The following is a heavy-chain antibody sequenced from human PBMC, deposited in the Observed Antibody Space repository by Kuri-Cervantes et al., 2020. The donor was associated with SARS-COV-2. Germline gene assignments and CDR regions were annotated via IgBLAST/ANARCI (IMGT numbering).Heavy chain of an antibody. V-gene: IGHV5-10-1*01. D-gene: IGHD3-3*01. J-gene: IGHJ4*02. CDR3: ASTVAFWSGYYDY. CDR1: GYSFTSYW. Sequence: GESFKISCKGSGYSFTSYWISWVRQMPGKGLEWMGRIDPSDSYTNYSPSFQGHVTISADKSISTAYLQWSSLKASDTAMYYCASTVAFWSGYYDYWAQGTLVTVSS. CDR2: IDPSDSYT.